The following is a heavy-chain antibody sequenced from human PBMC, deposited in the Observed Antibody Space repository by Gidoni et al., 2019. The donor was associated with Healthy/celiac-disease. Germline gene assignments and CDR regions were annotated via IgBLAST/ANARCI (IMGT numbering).Heavy chain of an antibody. CDR1: GYTFTGYY. CDR2: INPNRGGT. J-gene: IGHJ4*02. Sequence: QVQLVQSGAEVKKPGASVKVSCKASGYTFTGYYLHWVRQAPGQGLEWMGWINPNRGGTNYAQKFQGWVTMTRDTSISTAYMELSRLRSDDTAVYYCARAYCGGDCYSPGDYWGQGTLVTVSS. CDR3: ARAYCGGDCYSPGDY. D-gene: IGHD2-21*02. V-gene: IGHV1-2*04.